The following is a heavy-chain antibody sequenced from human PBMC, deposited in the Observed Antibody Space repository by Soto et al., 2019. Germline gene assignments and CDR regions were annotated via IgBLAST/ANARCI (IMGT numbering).Heavy chain of an antibody. CDR3: AREFEATSLDV. CDR2: AYYRSQWCI. J-gene: IGHJ6*02. V-gene: IGHV6-1*01. Sequence: SQTLSLTCAISGDSVSSDTSAWNWIRQSPSRGLEWLGRAYYRSQWCIDFAGSVKSRLTINPDTSKNEVSLHLKSVTPEDTAMYYCAREFEATSLDVWGPGTTVTVSS. CDR1: GDSVSSDTSA. D-gene: IGHD1-1*01.